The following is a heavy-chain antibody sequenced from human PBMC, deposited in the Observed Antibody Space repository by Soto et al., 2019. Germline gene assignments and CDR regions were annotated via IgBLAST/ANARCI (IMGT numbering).Heavy chain of an antibody. CDR2: IYYSGST. J-gene: IGHJ4*02. V-gene: IGHV4-39*01. CDR1: GGSISSSSYY. Sequence: SETLSLTCTVAGGSISSSSYYWGWIRQPPGKGLEWIGNIYYSGSTNYNPSLKSRVTISVDTSKNQFSLKLSSVTAADTAVYYCARHVRRYLDWLLDYWGQGTLVTVSS. CDR3: ARHVRRYLDWLLDY. D-gene: IGHD3-9*01.